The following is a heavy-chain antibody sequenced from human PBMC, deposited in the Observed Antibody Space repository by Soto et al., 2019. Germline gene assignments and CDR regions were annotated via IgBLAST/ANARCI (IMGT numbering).Heavy chain of an antibody. J-gene: IGHJ2*01. CDR2: IWYDGSNK. CDR1: GFTFSSYG. CDR3: ARIPQIAVAGTRFGYFDL. V-gene: IGHV3-33*01. Sequence: QVQLEESGGGVVQPGRSLRLSCAASGFTFSSYGMHWVRQAPGNGLERVAVIWYDGSNKYYADSVKGRFTISRDNSKNTLYLQMNSLGAKDTAVYYCARIPQIAVAGTRFGYFDLWGRGTLVTVSS. D-gene: IGHD6-19*01.